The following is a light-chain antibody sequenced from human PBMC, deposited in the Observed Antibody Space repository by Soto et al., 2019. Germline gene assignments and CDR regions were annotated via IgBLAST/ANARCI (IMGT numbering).Light chain of an antibody. CDR3: QQYHNWPLSIT. CDR2: GAS. V-gene: IGKV3-15*01. J-gene: IGKJ5*01. CDR1: QTVTTN. Sequence: EIMMTQSPATLSVSPGERASLSCRASQTVTTNLAWYQQKPGQAPRLLIYGASTRATGVPARFSGSGSGTEFTLTISSLQSEDFALFYCQQYHNWPLSITFGQGTRLEIK.